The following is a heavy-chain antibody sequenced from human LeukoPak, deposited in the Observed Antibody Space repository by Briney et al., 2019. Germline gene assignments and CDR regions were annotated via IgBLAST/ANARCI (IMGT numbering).Heavy chain of an antibody. CDR1: GFTFSSYE. Sequence: PGGSLRLSCAASGFTFSSYEMNWVRLAPGKGLEWVSYISESGSAIYYADSVKGRFTISRGNAKNSLYLQMNSLRVEDTAVYYCARRPGMILERYYHYYCMDVWGKGTTVTISS. D-gene: IGHD3-22*01. J-gene: IGHJ6*03. CDR3: ARRPGMILERYYHYYCMDV. CDR2: ISESGSAI. V-gene: IGHV3-48*03.